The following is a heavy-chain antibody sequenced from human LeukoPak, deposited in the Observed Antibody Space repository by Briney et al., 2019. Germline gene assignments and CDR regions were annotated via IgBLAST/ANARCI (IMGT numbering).Heavy chain of an antibody. CDR2: ISSSSSYI. Sequence: GGSLRLSCAASGFTFSSYSMNWVRQAPGKGLEWVSSISSSSSYIYYADSVKGRFTISRDNAKNSLYLQMNSLRAEDTAVYYCARESGALYYGDYLAGAFDIWGQGTMVTVSS. J-gene: IGHJ3*02. V-gene: IGHV3-21*01. CDR1: GFTFSSYS. D-gene: IGHD4-17*01. CDR3: ARESGALYYGDYLAGAFDI.